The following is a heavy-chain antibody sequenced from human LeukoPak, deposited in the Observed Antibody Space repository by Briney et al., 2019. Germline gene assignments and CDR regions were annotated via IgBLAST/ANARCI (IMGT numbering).Heavy chain of an antibody. J-gene: IGHJ4*02. D-gene: IGHD3-10*01. Sequence: GGSLRLSCAASGFTFSSYWMSWVRQAPGKGLEWVANIKQDGSEKYCVDSVKGRFTISRDNAKNTLYLQMGSLRAEDMAVYYCARAPNHDLWFGELFYWGQGTLVTVSS. CDR3: ARAPNHDLWFGELFY. CDR2: IKQDGSEK. CDR1: GFTFSSYW. V-gene: IGHV3-7*01.